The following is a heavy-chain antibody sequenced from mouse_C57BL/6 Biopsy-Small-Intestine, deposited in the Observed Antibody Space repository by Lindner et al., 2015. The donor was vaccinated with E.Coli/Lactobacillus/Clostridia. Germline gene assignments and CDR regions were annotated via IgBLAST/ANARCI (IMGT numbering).Heavy chain of an antibody. CDR2: IYPGDGDT. Sequence: VQLQESGAELVKPGASVKISCKASGYAFSSYWMNWVKQRPGKGLEWIGRIYPGDGDTNYNGKFKGKATLTADKSSSTAYMQLSSLTSEDSAVYFCARSYYYGSSSLFAYWGQGTLVTVSA. V-gene: IGHV1-80*01. D-gene: IGHD1-1*01. CDR1: GYAFSSYW. J-gene: IGHJ3*01. CDR3: ARSYYYGSSSLFAY.